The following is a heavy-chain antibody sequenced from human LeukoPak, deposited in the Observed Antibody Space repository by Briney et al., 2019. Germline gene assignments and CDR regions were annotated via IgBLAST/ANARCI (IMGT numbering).Heavy chain of an antibody. CDR3: ARYNYDFWSGYSRWFDP. Sequence: SETLSLTCTVSGYSISSGYYWGWIRQPPGKGLECIGSMYHSGRTFYNTSLKSRVTLSVDTSKNQFSLKLTSVTAADTAVYYCARYNYDFWSGYSRWFDPWGQGTLVTVSS. CDR1: GYSISSGYY. V-gene: IGHV4-38-2*02. J-gene: IGHJ5*02. D-gene: IGHD3-3*01. CDR2: MYHSGRT.